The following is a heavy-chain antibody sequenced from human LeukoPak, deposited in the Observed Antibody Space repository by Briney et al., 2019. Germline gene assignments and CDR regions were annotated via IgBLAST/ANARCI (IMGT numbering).Heavy chain of an antibody. V-gene: IGHV1-18*01. CDR3: ARVGSNVVPAAIWWFDP. CDR1: GYTFTSYG. J-gene: IGHJ5*02. CDR2: ISAYNGNT. D-gene: IGHD2-2*01. Sequence: ASVKVSCKASGYTFTSYGISWVRQAPGQGLEWMGWISAYNGNTNYAQKLQDRVTMTTDTSTSTAYMELRSLRSDDTAVYYCARVGSNVVPAAIWWFDPWGQGTLVTVPS.